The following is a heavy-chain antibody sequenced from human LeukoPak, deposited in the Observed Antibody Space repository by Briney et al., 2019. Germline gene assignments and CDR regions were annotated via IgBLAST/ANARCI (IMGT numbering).Heavy chain of an antibody. CDR2: ISSGSSYI. D-gene: IGHD3-22*01. V-gene: IGHV3-21*01. Sequence: GGSLRLSWAASGFTFSRYSMNWVRQAGGKGREWVSSISSGSSYIYYADSVKGRFTISRDNAKNSLYLQMNRLRAEDTAVYYCARDFLGENYYDSSGYPYAFDIWGQGTMVTLSS. CDR1: GFTFSRYS. CDR3: ARDFLGENYYDSSGYPYAFDI. J-gene: IGHJ3*02.